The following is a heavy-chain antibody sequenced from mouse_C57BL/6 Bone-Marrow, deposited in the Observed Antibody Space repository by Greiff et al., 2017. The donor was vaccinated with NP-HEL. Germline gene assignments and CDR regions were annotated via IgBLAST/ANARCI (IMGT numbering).Heavy chain of an antibody. D-gene: IGHD2-4*01. CDR2: IYPRSGNT. CDR3: ARLRYYECTGVVAY. J-gene: IGHJ3*01. CDR1: GYTFTSYG. V-gene: IGHV1-81*01. Sequence: QVQLKQSGAELARPGASVKLSCKASGYTFTSYGISWVKQRTGQGLEWIGEIYPRSGNTYYNEKFKGQATLTADKASSTAYMELRSLTSEDSAVEFCARLRYYECTGVVAYWGQGTLVTVSA.